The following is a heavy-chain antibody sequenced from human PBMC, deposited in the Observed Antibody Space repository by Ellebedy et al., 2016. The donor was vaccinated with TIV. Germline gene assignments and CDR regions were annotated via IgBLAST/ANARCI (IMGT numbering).Heavy chain of an antibody. J-gene: IGHJ6*02. V-gene: IGHV3-13*01. Sequence: GGSLRLXXAASGFTFSRYDMHWVRQSTRKGLEWVASIDNAGDTYYPGSVKGRFTISRENAKNSLYLQMNSLRDEDTAVYYCTRFEIISGGGYGMDVWGQGTTVTVSS. CDR1: GFTFSRYD. CDR2: IDNAGDT. D-gene: IGHD3-16*01. CDR3: TRFEIISGGGYGMDV.